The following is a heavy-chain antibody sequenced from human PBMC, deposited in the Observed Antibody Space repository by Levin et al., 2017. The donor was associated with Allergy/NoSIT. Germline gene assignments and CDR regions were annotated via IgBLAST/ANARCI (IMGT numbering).Heavy chain of an antibody. V-gene: IGHV1-46*01. CDR1: GYTFTSHF. J-gene: IGHJ5*02. D-gene: IGHD2-15*01. CDR2: INPRGGGT. Sequence: ASVKVSCKASGYTFTSHFMHWVRQAPGQGLEWMGVINPRGGGTTYALNFQGRVTMTTDTSTSTVYMELSSLRSEDTAVYYCARDGCGGGSCYGAPNWIDPWGQGTLVTVSS. CDR3: ARDGCGGGSCYGAPNWIDP.